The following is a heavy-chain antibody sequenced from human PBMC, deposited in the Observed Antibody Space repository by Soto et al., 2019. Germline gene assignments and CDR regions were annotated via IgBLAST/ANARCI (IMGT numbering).Heavy chain of an antibody. CDR1: GASIFSSTW. V-gene: IGHV4-4*02. J-gene: IGHJ4*02. CDR2: VYHSGST. Sequence: SETLSLTCAVSGASIFSSTWWSWVRQPPGKGLEWIGEVYHSGSTNYNPSLKSRVTISVDKSKNQLSLKVNSVTAADTAVHYSASSLVGALDYWGQGTLVTVSS. D-gene: IGHD1-26*01. CDR3: ASSLVGALDY.